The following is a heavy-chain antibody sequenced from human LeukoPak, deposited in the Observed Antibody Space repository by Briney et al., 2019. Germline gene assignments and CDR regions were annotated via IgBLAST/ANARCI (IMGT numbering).Heavy chain of an antibody. Sequence: SETLSLTCGIYGESFTDHHLSWIRQPPGKGLEWIGEISHDEGTNYNPSLKSRVTISLDMSKSQFSLKLSSVTAADTAVYYCARQGVTHYYFDYWGQGTLVTVSS. CDR1: GESFTDHH. J-gene: IGHJ4*02. V-gene: IGHV4-34*01. CDR3: ARQGVTHYYFDY. D-gene: IGHD4-11*01. CDR2: ISHDEGT.